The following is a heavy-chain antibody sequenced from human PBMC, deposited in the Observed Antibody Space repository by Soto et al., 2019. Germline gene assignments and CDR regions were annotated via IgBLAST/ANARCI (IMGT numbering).Heavy chain of an antibody. CDR2: ISGSGGST. CDR3: AKDAITIFGLPPPPTDY. Sequence: GGSLRLSCAASGLTCSSYAMSWVRQAPGKGLEWVSAISGSGGSTYYADSVKGRFTISRDNSKNTLYLQMNSLRAEDTAVYYCAKDAITIFGLPPPPTDYPGPAPLVTVSS. CDR1: GLTCSSYA. J-gene: IGHJ4*02. V-gene: IGHV3-23*01. D-gene: IGHD3-3*01.